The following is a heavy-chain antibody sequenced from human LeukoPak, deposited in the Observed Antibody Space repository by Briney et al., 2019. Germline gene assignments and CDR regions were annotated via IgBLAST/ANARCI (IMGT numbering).Heavy chain of an antibody. V-gene: IGHV3-53*01. CDR3: AGDTHSSSWYDH. Sequence: PGGSLRLSCAVSGFTVSSIYMSWARQAPGKGLEWVSFIYSDGNTYYADSVKGRFTLSRDSSRNTLYLQMNSLRVDDTAVYYCAGDTHSSSWYDHWGQGTLVTVSS. D-gene: IGHD6-19*01. CDR2: IYSDGNT. J-gene: IGHJ5*02. CDR1: GFTVSSIY.